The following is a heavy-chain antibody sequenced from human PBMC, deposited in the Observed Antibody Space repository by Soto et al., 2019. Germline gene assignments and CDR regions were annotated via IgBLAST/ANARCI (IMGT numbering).Heavy chain of an antibody. Sequence: QITLKESGPTLVKPTQTLTLTCTFSGFSLSTTGVGVGWIRQPAGKALEWLALIYWDDDKRNSPSLKSRLTIAKYTSKNQVVLTMTDMDPADTASYYCTHAKLYCIDTYGSSGFDSWGQGTLVTVSS. CDR2: IYWDDDK. D-gene: IGHD6-6*01. V-gene: IGHV2-5*02. J-gene: IGHJ4*02. CDR1: GFSLSTTGVG. CDR3: THAKLYCIDTYGSSGFDS.